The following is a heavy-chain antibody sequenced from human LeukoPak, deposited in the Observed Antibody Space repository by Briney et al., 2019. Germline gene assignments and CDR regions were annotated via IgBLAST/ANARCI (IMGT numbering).Heavy chain of an antibody. CDR1: GDSVSTNSAA. Sequence: SQTLSLTCVISGDSVSTNSAAWNWIRQSPSRGLEWLGRTYYRSKWYSDYAVSVKSRITINADTSKNQFSLQLNSVTPEDTAVYYCAREGLIGWALDCWGQGTLVTVSS. J-gene: IGHJ4*02. V-gene: IGHV6-1*01. CDR2: TYYRSKWYS. D-gene: IGHD3-22*01. CDR3: AREGLIGWALDC.